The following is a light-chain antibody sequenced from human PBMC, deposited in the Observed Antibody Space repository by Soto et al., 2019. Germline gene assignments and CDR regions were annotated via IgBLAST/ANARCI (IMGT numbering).Light chain of an antibody. CDR1: QTLRRTY. CDR2: DAS. Sequence: EIVLMQSPGTLSLSPGERATLSCRASQTLRRTYIAWYQQKPGQAPRLLISDASNRATGIPARFSGSGSGTDFTLTISSLEPEDFAVYYCHQRQYWPPITFGQGTRLEIK. V-gene: IGKV3-11*01. CDR3: HQRQYWPPIT. J-gene: IGKJ5*01.